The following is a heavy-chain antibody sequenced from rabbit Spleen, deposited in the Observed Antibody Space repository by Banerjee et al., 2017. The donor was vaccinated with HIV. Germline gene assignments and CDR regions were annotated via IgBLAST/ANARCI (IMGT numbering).Heavy chain of an antibody. D-gene: IGHD8-1*01. CDR3: ARDSGSSFSSYGMDL. J-gene: IGHJ6*01. V-gene: IGHV1S45*01. CDR1: GFSFSSRYY. Sequence: QEQLEESGGRLVQPGGSLTLTCTASGFSFSSRYYMCWVRQAPGKGLEWITCINMVTGKSVYASWAKGRFIMFRTSSTTVTLQMTRLTAADTATYFCARDSGSSFSSYGMDLWGPGTLVTVS. CDR2: INMVTGKS.